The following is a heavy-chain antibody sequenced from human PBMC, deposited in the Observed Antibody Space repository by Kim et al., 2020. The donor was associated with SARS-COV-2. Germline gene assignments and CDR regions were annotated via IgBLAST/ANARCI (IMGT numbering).Heavy chain of an antibody. CDR2: ISGSGGST. V-gene: IGHV3-23*01. CDR1: GFTFSSYA. Sequence: GGSLRLSCAASGFTFSSYAMSWVRQAPGKGLEWVSAISGSGGSTYYADSVKGRFTISRDNSKNTLYLQMNSLRAEDTAVYYCAKASSGYDFWSGYLSPYYFDYWGQGTLVTVSS. CDR3: AKASSGYDFWSGYLSPYYFDY. J-gene: IGHJ4*02. D-gene: IGHD3-3*01.